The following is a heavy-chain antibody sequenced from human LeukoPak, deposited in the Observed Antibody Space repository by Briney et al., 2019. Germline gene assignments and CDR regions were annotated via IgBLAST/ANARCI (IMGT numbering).Heavy chain of an antibody. CDR2: ISSGGSVI. J-gene: IGHJ6*04. CDR3: TREPYMDV. CDR1: GFTFSSYS. Sequence: KPGGSLRLSCAASGFTFSSYSMNWVRQAPGMGVEWVSSISSGGSVIYYADSVKGRFTISRDQVKKSVFLQMNSLRAEDTAVYYCTREPYMDVWGRGTAVTVSS. V-gene: IGHV3-21*01.